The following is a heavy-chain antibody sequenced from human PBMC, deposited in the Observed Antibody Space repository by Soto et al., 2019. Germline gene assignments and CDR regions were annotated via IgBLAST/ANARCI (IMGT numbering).Heavy chain of an antibody. Sequence: PSETLSLTCAVYGGSFSCYYWSWIRQPPGKGLEWIGEINHSGSTKYNPSLKSRVTISVDTSKNQFSLKLNSVTAADAAVYYCASPSRYDSSGYYFDYWGQGTLVTVSS. CDR3: ASPSRYDSSGYYFDY. J-gene: IGHJ4*02. V-gene: IGHV4-34*01. CDR2: INHSGST. D-gene: IGHD3-22*01. CDR1: GGSFSCYY.